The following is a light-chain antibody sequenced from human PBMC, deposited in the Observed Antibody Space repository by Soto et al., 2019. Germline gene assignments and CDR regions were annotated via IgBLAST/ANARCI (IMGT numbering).Light chain of an antibody. CDR3: NSYTNRDTVI. CDR1: SSDIGAYHY. J-gene: IGLJ2*01. Sequence: QSALTQAASVSRSPGQSITISCTGTSSDIGAYHYVSWYQQRPGKAPKVLIYAVNNRPSGISDRFSGSKSGNTASLTISGLQAEDEDGYYCNSYTNRDTVIFGGGTKLTVL. CDR2: AVN. V-gene: IGLV2-14*01.